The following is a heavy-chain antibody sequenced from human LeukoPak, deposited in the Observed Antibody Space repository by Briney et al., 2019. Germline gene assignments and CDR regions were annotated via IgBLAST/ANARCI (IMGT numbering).Heavy chain of an antibody. CDR2: IYHSGDS. V-gene: IGHV4-61*01. CDR3: APYYSPVNFAY. CDR1: GGSVSSGTYY. J-gene: IGHJ4*02. D-gene: IGHD3-10*01. Sequence: SETLSLTCSVSGGSVSSGTYYWSWIRQPPGKGLEWIGYIYHSGDSYYNPSLKSRVSMSIDTSKNQFYLKLSSATAADTAVYYCAPYYSPVNFAYWGQGTLVTVSS.